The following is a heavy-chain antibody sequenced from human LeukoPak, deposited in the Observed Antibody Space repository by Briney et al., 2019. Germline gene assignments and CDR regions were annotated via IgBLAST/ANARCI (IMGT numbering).Heavy chain of an antibody. Sequence: ASVKVSCKVSEYTLTELSMHWVRQAPGKGLEWMGGFDPEDGETIYAQKFQGRVTMTTDTSTSTAYMELRSLRSDDTAVYYCARDSAFRYYYDSSGYYPNDYWGQGTLVTVSS. J-gene: IGHJ4*02. CDR3: ARDSAFRYYYDSSGYYPNDY. CDR1: EYTLTELS. V-gene: IGHV1-24*01. CDR2: FDPEDGET. D-gene: IGHD3-22*01.